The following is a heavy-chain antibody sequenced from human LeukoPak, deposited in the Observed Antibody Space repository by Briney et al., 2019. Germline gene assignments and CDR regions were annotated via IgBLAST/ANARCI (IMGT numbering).Heavy chain of an antibody. Sequence: SETLSLTCTVSGGSISPYYWSWIRQPPGKGLEWIGYIYYSGSTNYNPSLKSRVTISLDTSKNQFSLKLSSVTAADTGVYYCARVADYCSGGSCYDFWGQGTLVTVSS. D-gene: IGHD2-15*01. CDR2: IYYSGST. J-gene: IGHJ4*02. V-gene: IGHV4-59*01. CDR3: ARVADYCSGGSCYDF. CDR1: GGSISPYY.